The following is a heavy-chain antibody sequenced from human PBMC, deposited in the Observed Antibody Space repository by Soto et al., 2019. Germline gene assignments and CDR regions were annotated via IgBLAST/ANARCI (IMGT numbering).Heavy chain of an antibody. V-gene: IGHV3-21*01. Sequence: GGSLRLSCAASGFTFSSYSMNWVRQAPGKGLEWVSSISSSSSYIYYADSVKGRFTISRDNAKNSLYLQMNSLRAEDTAVYYCARDPEDIVVAAAIDDPAFDYWGQGT. J-gene: IGHJ4*02. CDR3: ARDPEDIVVAAAIDDPAFDY. CDR1: GFTFSSYS. CDR2: ISSSSSYI. D-gene: IGHD2-2*01.